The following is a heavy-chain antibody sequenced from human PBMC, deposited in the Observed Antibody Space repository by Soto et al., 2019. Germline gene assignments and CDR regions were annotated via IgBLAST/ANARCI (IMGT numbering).Heavy chain of an antibody. J-gene: IGHJ4*02. CDR2: IIPIFGTA. CDR3: AGYCSSTSCYAHNFDY. D-gene: IGHD2-2*01. V-gene: IGHV1-69*13. Sequence: SVKVSCKASGGTFSSYAISWVRQAPGQGLEWMGGIIPIFGTANYAQKFQGRVTITADESTSTAYMELSSLRSEDTAVYYCAGYCSSTSCYAHNFDYWGQGTLVTSPQ. CDR1: GGTFSSYA.